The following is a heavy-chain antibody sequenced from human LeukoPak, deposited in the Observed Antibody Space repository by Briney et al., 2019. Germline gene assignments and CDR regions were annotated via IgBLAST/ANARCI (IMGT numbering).Heavy chain of an antibody. CDR2: ISYDGSNK. CDR3: ARDPKMGSSWSGLDY. Sequence: GGCLRLSCAASVFTFSSYAMHWVRQAPGKGLEWVAVISYDGSNKYYADSVKGRFTISRGNSKNTLYLQMNSLRAEDTAVYYCARDPKMGSSWSGLDYWGQGTLVTVSS. J-gene: IGHJ4*02. CDR1: VFTFSSYA. D-gene: IGHD6-13*01. V-gene: IGHV3-30-3*01.